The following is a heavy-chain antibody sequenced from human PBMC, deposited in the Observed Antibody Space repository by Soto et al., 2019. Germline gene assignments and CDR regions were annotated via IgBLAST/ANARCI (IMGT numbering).Heavy chain of an antibody. CDR2: IYYSGST. V-gene: IGHV4-31*03. D-gene: IGHD3-22*01. J-gene: IGHJ4*02. Sequence: SETLSLTCTVSGGSISSGGYYWSWIRQHPGKGLEWIGYIYYSGSTYYNPSLKSRVTISVDTSKNQFSLKLSSVTAADTAVYYCARQYSSGSPIIDYWGQGTLVTVSS. CDR3: ARQYSSGSPIIDY. CDR1: GGSISSGGYY.